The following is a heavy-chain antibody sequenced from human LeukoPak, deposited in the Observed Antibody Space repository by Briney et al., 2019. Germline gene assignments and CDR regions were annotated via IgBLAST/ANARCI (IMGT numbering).Heavy chain of an antibody. D-gene: IGHD5-18*01. CDR3: ARVPAAMVRGWFDP. J-gene: IGHJ5*02. Sequence: GGSLRLSCAASGFTFSGHCMNWVRQAPGNGLEWVSYISSSTSTIYYADSVKGRFTISRDNAKNSLYLQMNSLRAEDTAVYYCARVPAAMVRGWFDPWGQGTLVTVSS. CDR2: ISSSTSTI. CDR1: GFTFSGHC. V-gene: IGHV3-48*01.